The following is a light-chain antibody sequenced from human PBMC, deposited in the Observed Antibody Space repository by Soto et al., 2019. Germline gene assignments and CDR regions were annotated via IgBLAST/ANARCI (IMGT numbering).Light chain of an antibody. CDR2: GAS. V-gene: IGKV3-15*01. J-gene: IGKJ1*01. Sequence: EIVMTQSPATLSVSPGERATLSCRASQIVSSNLAWYQQKPGQAPRLLIYGASTRATGIPARFSGSGSGTEFTLTISSLQSEDFAAYYCQQYNNWPQTFGQGTKVDIK. CDR1: QIVSSN. CDR3: QQYNNWPQT.